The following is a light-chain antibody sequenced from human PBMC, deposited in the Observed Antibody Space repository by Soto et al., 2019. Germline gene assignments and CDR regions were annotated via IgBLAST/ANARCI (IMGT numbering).Light chain of an antibody. V-gene: IGLV2-8*01. J-gene: IGLJ2*01. CDR2: DVS. CDR1: GIDVGGYNY. Sequence: QSALTQPPSASGSPGQSVTISCTGTGIDVGGYNYVSWYQQHPGKAPKLVIFDVSRRPSGVPDRFSGCKSGNTSSLNVSGLQADDEADYYCGLFADSNNLLFGRGTQLNVL. CDR3: GLFADSNNLL.